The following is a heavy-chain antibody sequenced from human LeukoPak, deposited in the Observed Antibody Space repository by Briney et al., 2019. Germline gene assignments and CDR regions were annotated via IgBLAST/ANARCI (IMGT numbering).Heavy chain of an antibody. D-gene: IGHD3-10*01. Sequence: ASVKVSCKASGYPFANFAISWVRQAPGQGLEWMGWISDSNGNLNYAQSLQGRVTMATDKSTSTAYMELRSLTSDDTAVYYCASWLGAAGRRGASDWGQGTLVTVSS. CDR2: ISDSNGNL. V-gene: IGHV1-18*01. CDR3: ASWLGAAGRRGASD. J-gene: IGHJ4*02. CDR1: GYPFANFA.